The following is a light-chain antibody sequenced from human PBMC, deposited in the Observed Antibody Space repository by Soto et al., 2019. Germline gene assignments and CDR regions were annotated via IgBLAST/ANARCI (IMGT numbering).Light chain of an antibody. CDR1: QSISSSY. CDR2: SAS. CDR3: QQYNSSPT. J-gene: IGKJ1*01. Sequence: EIVLSQSPATLSLSQGERATRSCRASQSISSSYLAWYQQKPCQAPRLLMYSASSRATGIPDRFSGSGSGTDFTLTISRLGPEDFAVYYCQQYNSSPTFGQGTKVDIK. V-gene: IGKV3-20*01.